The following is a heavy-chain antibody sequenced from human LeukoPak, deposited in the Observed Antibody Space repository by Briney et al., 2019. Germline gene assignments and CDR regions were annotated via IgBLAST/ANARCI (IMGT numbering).Heavy chain of an antibody. CDR1: GGTFSSYA. CDR2: IIPIFGTA. CDR3: ARGGVPAAIYNWFDP. V-gene: IGHV1-69*05. D-gene: IGHD2-2*02. J-gene: IGHJ5*02. Sequence: GASVKVSCKASGGTFSSYAISWVRQAPGQGLEWMGGIIPIFGTASYAQKFQGRVTMTRDTSTSTVYMELSSLRSEDTAVYYCARGGVPAAIYNWFDPWGQGTLVTVSS.